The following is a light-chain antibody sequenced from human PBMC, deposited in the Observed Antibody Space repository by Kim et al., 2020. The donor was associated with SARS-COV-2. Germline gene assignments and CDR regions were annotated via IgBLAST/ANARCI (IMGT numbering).Light chain of an antibody. CDR1: ILRSYY. J-gene: IGLJ2*01. CDR2: GKN. CDR3: NSRDSSGNHVV. Sequence: LGQTVMITCQGDILRSYYASWYQQKPGQAPVLVIYGKNNRPSGIPDRFSGSSSGNTASLTITGAQAEDEADYYCNSRDSSGNHVVFGGGTQLTVL. V-gene: IGLV3-19*01.